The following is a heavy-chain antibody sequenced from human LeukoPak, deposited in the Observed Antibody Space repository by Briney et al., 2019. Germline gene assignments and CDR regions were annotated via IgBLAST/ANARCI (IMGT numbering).Heavy chain of an antibody. CDR1: GGSFSGYY. CDR2: INHSGST. J-gene: IGHJ4*02. Sequence: SETLSLTCAVYGGSFSGYYWSWVRQPPGKGLEGRGEINHSGSTNYNPSLTSRVTISVDTSKNQFSLQLSSVTAADTAVYYCAARVVPAAPHYFDYWGQGTLVTVSS. D-gene: IGHD2-2*01. V-gene: IGHV4-34*01. CDR3: AARVVPAAPHYFDY.